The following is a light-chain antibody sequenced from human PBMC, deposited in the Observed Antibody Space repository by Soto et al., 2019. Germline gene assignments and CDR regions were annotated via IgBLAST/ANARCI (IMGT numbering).Light chain of an antibody. V-gene: IGLV2-23*01. CDR3: CSFAGSFTLI. CDR1: SSDVGTYNL. J-gene: IGLJ2*01. Sequence: QSVLTQPASVSGSPGQSITISCTGTSSDVGTYNLVSWYQQHPGKAPKVIIYEGSKRPSGISNRFSGSKSGNMASLTISGLQAEDEADYYCCSFAGSFTLIFGGGTKLTVL. CDR2: EGS.